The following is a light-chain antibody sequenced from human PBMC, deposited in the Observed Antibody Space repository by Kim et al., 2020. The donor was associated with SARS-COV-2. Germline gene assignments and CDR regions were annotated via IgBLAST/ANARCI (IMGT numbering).Light chain of an antibody. CDR1: QGISSY. J-gene: IGKJ1*01. CDR2: AAS. V-gene: IGKV1-9*01. CDR3: QQLDSYPRT. Sequence: IQLTQSPSSLSASVGDRVTITCRASQGISSYLAWYQQRPGKAPNLLIYAASTLQSGVPSRFSGGGSGTDFTLTISSLQPEDFATYYCQQLDSYPRTFGQGTKVDIK.